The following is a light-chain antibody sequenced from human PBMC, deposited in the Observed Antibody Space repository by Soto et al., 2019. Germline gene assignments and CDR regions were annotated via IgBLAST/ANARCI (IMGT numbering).Light chain of an antibody. CDR2: AAS. CDR3: QQGYSNPWT. CDR1: QNVNTY. J-gene: IGKJ1*01. Sequence: IQMSQSPSSLSASVGDRVTINCRASQNVNTYLHWYQQKPGKAPKLLIYAASNLQSGVPSRFSGSGSGTNFTLSLNSLQPEHFATYYCQQGYSNPWTFGQGTKVDIK. V-gene: IGKV1-39*01.